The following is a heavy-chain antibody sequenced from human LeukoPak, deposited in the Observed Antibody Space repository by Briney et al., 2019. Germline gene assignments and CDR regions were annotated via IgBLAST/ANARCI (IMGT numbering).Heavy chain of an antibody. V-gene: IGHV4-30-2*01. Sequence: PSETLSLTCTVSGGSISSGGYYWSWIRQPPGKGLEWIGYIYHSGSTYYNPSLKSRVTISVDRSKNQFSLKLSSVTAADTAVYYCARDIGGDKYYFDYWGQGTLVTVSS. CDR1: GGSISSGGYY. CDR3: ARDIGGDKYYFDY. J-gene: IGHJ4*02. CDR2: IYHSGST. D-gene: IGHD2-21*02.